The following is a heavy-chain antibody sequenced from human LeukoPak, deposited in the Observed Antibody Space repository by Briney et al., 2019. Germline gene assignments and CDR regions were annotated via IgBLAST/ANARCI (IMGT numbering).Heavy chain of an antibody. D-gene: IGHD2-15*01. CDR2: TNPNSGNT. CDR1: GYTFTSYD. V-gene: IGHV1-8*03. CDR3: ARGAAAADFDY. Sequence: ASVKVSCKASGYTFTSYDINWLRQATGQGHEWMGLTNPNSGNTGYAQKFQGRVTITMNTSISIAYMKLSSLRSEVTAVYCCARGAAAADFDYWGQGTLVTVSS. J-gene: IGHJ4*02.